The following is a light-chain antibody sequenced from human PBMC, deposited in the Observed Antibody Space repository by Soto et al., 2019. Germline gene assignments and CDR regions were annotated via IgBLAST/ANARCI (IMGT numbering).Light chain of an antibody. CDR1: SSNIGINY. CDR3: VAWDDSLSGPV. J-gene: IGLJ3*02. V-gene: IGLV1-47*01. CDR2: MND. Sequence: QAVVTQPPSASGTPGQRVTISCSGSSSNIGINYVYWYQQLPGTAPKLLIYMNDQRPSGVPDRFSGSKSGTSVSLAISGLRSEDEADYYCVAWDDSLSGPVFGGGTKVTVL.